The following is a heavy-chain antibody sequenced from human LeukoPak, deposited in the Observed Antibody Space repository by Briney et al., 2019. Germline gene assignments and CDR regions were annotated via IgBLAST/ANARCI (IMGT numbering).Heavy chain of an antibody. V-gene: IGHV1-69*06. CDR1: GYTFTNYA. CDR3: ATLHMIVVVPSDDAFDI. J-gene: IGHJ3*02. D-gene: IGHD3-22*01. Sequence: GASVKVSCKASGYTFTNYAISWVRQAPGQGLEWMGGIIPIFGTANYAQKFQGRVTITADKSTSTAYMELNSLRSKDTAVYYCATLHMIVVVPSDDAFDIWGQGTMVTVSS. CDR2: IIPIFGTA.